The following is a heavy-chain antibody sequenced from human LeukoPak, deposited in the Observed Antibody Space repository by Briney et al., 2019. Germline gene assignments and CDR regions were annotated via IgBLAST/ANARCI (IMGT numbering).Heavy chain of an antibody. D-gene: IGHD6-19*01. CDR2: INHSGST. V-gene: IGHV4-34*01. J-gene: IGHJ4*02. CDR3: ARGDRKYSSGWYRLDY. Sequence: SETLSLTCTVSGGSLSSYYWSWIRQPPGKGLEWIGEINHSGSTNYNPSLKSRVTISVDTSKNQFSLKLSSVTAADTAVYYCARGDRKYSSGWYRLDYWGQGTLVTVSS. CDR1: GGSLSSYY.